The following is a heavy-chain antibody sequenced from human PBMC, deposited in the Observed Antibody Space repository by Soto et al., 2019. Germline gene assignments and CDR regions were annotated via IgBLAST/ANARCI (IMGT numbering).Heavy chain of an antibody. CDR3: ARLPTRGRYYYYGMDV. J-gene: IGHJ6*02. CDR2: IYPGDSDT. V-gene: IGHV5-51*01. Sequence: GESLKISCKGSGYSFTSYWIGWVRQMPGKGLEWMGIIYPGDSDTRYSPSFQGQVTISADKSISTAYLQWSSLKASDTAMYYCARLPTRGRYYYYGMDVWGQGTTVTVS. CDR1: GYSFTSYW. D-gene: IGHD3-10*01.